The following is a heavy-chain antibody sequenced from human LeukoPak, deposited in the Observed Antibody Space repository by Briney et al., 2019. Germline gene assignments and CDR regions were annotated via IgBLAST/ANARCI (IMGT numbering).Heavy chain of an antibody. CDR2: INTSGTT. Sequence: SETLSLTCTVSGASISSGSNSWGWIRQPAGKGLEWIGRINTSGTTNYNPSLKSRVTMSIDTSKNQFSLKLSSVTASDTAVYYCARTDRGVVSPHPGINYWGQGILVTVSS. J-gene: IGHJ4*02. CDR3: ARTDRGVVSPHPGINY. D-gene: IGHD3-3*01. V-gene: IGHV4-61*02. CDR1: GASISSGSNS.